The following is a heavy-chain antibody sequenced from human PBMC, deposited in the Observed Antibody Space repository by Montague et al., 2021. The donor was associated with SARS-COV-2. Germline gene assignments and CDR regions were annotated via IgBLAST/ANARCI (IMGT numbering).Heavy chain of an antibody. CDR1: GDSISSYY. CDR2: AYYVPSTNSADT. V-gene: IGHV4-59*01. CDR3: ARTWRFGQSYGLDI. J-gene: IGHJ3*02. Sequence: SETLSLTCSVSGDSISSYYYNWIRQPPGKGLEWIGYAYYVPSTNSADTNSNPSLKRRVTISLDTSDNQFSLKLSSVTAAVTAVYYCARTWRFGQSYGLDIWGQGTMVTVSS. D-gene: IGHD3-16*01.